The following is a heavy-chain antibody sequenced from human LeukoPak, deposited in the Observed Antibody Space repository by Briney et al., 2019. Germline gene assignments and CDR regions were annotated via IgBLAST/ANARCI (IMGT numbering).Heavy chain of an antibody. CDR1: RFTVSNNY. CDR3: ARDTDDYGGRD. V-gene: IGHV3-53*01. J-gene: IGHJ4*02. D-gene: IGHD4-23*01. CDR2: IYPSGRT. Sequence: GGSLRLSCAASRFTVSNNYMSWVRQAPGKGLEWVSVIYPSGRTYYSESVKGRFTISRDNSRNTVYLQMNSLRAEDTAMYYCARDTDDYGGRDWGQGTLVTVAS.